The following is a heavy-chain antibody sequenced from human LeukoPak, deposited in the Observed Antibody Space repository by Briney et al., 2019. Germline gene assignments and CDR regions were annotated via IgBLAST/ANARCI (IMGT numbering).Heavy chain of an antibody. V-gene: IGHV3-74*01. D-gene: IGHD2-15*01. Sequence: GGSLRLSCAASGFTFSSYWMHWVRQAPGKGLVWVSRINSDGSTTNYADSVKGRFTVSRDNAENTLYLQMNSLRVEDTAVYYCTRRVSATRWFDPWGQGTLVTVSS. CDR1: GFTFSSYW. CDR2: INSDGSTT. CDR3: TRRVSATRWFDP. J-gene: IGHJ5*02.